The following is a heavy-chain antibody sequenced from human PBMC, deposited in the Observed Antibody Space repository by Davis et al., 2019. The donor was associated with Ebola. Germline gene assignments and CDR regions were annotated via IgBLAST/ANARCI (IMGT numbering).Heavy chain of an antibody. J-gene: IGHJ6*02. V-gene: IGHV3-7*01. D-gene: IGHD5-12*01. CDR3: ARDPMVTIRYGKDV. CDR1: GFTFSSYW. Sequence: GESLKISCAASGFTFSSYWMSWVRQAPGKGLEWVANIKQDGSEKYYVDSVKGRFTISRDNAKNSLYLQMNSLRAEDTAVYYCARDPMVTIRYGKDVWGQGTTVTVSS. CDR2: IKQDGSEK.